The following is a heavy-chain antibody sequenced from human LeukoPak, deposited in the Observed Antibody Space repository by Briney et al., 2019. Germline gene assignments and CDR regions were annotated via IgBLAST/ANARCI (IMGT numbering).Heavy chain of an antibody. CDR3: ARALGYCTNGVCQTWAVPGP. CDR2: INTNTGNP. D-gene: IGHD2-8*01. CDR1: GYKLTDNW. J-gene: IGHJ5*02. Sequence: ASVKVSCKAFGYKLTDNWIHWVRQAPGQGLEWMGWINTNTGNPTYAQGFTGRFVFSLDASVSTAYLQISSLKAEDTAVYYCARALGYCTNGVCQTWAVPGPWGQGTLVTVSS. V-gene: IGHV7-4-1*02.